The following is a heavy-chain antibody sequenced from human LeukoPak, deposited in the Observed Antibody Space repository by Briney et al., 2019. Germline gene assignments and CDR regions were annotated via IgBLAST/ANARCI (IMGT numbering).Heavy chain of an antibody. Sequence: GGSLLLSCAASGFPFISYWMNWVRQAPGTGLVWVSRIASDGSSTTYADSVKGRFSISRDNAKNTLYLQMNSLRVEDTAVYYCARGRPHGNDYWGQGTLVTVSS. D-gene: IGHD4-23*01. V-gene: IGHV3-74*01. CDR3: ARGRPHGNDY. CDR1: GFPFISYW. J-gene: IGHJ4*02. CDR2: IASDGSST.